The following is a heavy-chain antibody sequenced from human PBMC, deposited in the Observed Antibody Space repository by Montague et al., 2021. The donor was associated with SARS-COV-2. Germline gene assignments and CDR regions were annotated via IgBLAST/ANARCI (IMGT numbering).Heavy chain of an antibody. CDR3: ARPGGPIPSFDI. Sequence: SETLSLTCTVSGGSISSYYWSWIRQPPGKGLEWIGYISYSGSTDYNPSLQSRVPISVDTSKNQFSLKLSSVTATDTAVYYCARPGGPIPSFDIWGQGTMVTVSS. CDR2: ISYSGST. V-gene: IGHV4-59*08. J-gene: IGHJ3*02. D-gene: IGHD3-16*01. CDR1: GGSISSYY.